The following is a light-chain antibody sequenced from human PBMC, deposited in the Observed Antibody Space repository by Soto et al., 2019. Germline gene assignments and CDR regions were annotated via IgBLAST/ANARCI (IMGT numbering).Light chain of an antibody. J-gene: IGLJ3*02. CDR2: DTN. V-gene: IGLV7-46*01. Sequence: QAVVTQEPSLTVSPGGTVTLTCDSSTGAVTSGHYPYWFQQKPGQAPRTLIYDTNNKHSWTPARFSGSLLGGKAALTLSGEHPEDEAEYYCLLFYSGPRVFGGGTKLTVL. CDR1: TGAVTSGHY. CDR3: LLFYSGPRV.